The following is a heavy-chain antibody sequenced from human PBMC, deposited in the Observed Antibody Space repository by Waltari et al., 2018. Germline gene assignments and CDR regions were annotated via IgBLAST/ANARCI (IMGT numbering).Heavy chain of an antibody. CDR2: IYYSGST. D-gene: IGHD6-13*01. CDR3: ARGLLDGSSWDLDY. CDR1: GGSISSGDSY. Sequence: QVQLQESGPGLVKPSQPLSRTCTVSGGSISSGDSYWSWIRQPPGKGLEWVGYIYYSGSTYYNPSLKSRVTISVDTSKNQFSRKLSSVTAADTAVYYCARGLLDGSSWDLDYWGQGTLVTVSS. J-gene: IGHJ4*02. V-gene: IGHV4-30-4*08.